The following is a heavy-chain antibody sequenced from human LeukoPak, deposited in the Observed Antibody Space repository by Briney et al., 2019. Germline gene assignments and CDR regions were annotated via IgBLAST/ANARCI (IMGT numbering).Heavy chain of an antibody. J-gene: IGHJ6*02. CDR3: SRLKQYDWNYNVMDV. D-gene: IGHD1-20*01. CDR1: GYSFTSYW. Sequence: KNGESLKISCKGSGYSFTSYWIGWVRQMPGRGLEWMGIIYPGDSETRYSPSFQGQVTISADKSISTAYLQCSSLRASDTAMFYCSRLKQYDWNYNVMDVWGQGTTVTVSS. V-gene: IGHV5-51*01. CDR2: IYPGDSET.